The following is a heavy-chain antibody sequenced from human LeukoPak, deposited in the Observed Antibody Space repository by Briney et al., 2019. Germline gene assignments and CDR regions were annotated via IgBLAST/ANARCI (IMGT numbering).Heavy chain of an antibody. V-gene: IGHV4-59*08. Sequence: SETLSLTCTVPGGSISSYYWSWIRQPPGKGLEWIGYIYYSGSTNYNPSLKSRVTISVDTSKNQFSLKLSSVTAADTAVYYCARFYGDYLNYYGMDVWGQGTTVTVSS. CDR3: ARFYGDYLNYYGMDV. D-gene: IGHD4-17*01. CDR2: IYYSGST. CDR1: GGSISSYY. J-gene: IGHJ6*02.